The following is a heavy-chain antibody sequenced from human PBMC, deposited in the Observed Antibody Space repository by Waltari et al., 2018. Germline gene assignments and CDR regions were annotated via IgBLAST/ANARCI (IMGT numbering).Heavy chain of an antibody. CDR3: ARTPPGAYSTLVSY. D-gene: IGHD3-9*01. CDR1: GAPITNGTYH. CDR2: SYTRGYT. Sequence: QVQLHESGPGLVKPSQTLSLTCTVSGAPITNGTYHWTCTRQSAGKRLEWIGRSYTRGYTNYNPSLKSRVAMSIDTSNNQFSLKLSSVTAADTAVYYCARTPPGAYSTLVSYWGQGALVTVSS. J-gene: IGHJ4*02. V-gene: IGHV4-61*02.